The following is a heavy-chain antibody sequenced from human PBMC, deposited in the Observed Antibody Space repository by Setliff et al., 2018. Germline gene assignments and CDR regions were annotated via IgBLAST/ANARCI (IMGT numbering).Heavy chain of an antibody. CDR3: VRDRTAYSYGLDV. J-gene: IGHJ6*02. V-gene: IGHV4-59*01. CDR1: GGSISPYF. CDR2: IYHNGNT. Sequence: EPLSLTCTVSGGSISPYFWSWIRQPPGKGLEWIGYIYHNGNTNFNPSLKTRVTMSVDTSKNQFALNLRSVTAADAAVYYCVRDRTAYSYGLDVWGQGTTVTVSS. D-gene: IGHD5-18*01.